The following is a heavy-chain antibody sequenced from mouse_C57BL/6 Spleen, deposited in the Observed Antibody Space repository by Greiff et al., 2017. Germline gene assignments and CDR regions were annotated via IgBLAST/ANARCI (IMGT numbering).Heavy chain of an antibody. CDR2: ISNGGGST. CDR1: GFTFSDYY. V-gene: IGHV5-12*01. CDR3: ARQGDY. Sequence: EVKLVESGGGLVQPGGSLKLSCAASGFTFSDYYMYWVRQTPEKRLEWVPYISNGGGSTYYPATVKGRFTISRDNAKNTLYLQMSRLKSEDTAMYYCARQGDYWGQGTTLTVSS. J-gene: IGHJ2*01.